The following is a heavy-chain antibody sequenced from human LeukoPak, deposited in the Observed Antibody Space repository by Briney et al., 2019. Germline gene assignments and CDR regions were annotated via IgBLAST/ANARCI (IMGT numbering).Heavy chain of an antibody. Sequence: SVKVSCKASGGTFSSYAISWVRQAPGQGLEWMGGIIPIFGTANYAQKFQGRVTITADKSTSTAYMELSSLSSVTAADTAVYYCARDSFTVVVVAATGFDYWGQGTLVTVSS. CDR1: GGTFSSYA. D-gene: IGHD2-15*01. V-gene: IGHV1-69*06. CDR3: ARDSFTVVVVAATGFDY. CDR2: IIPIFGTA. J-gene: IGHJ4*02.